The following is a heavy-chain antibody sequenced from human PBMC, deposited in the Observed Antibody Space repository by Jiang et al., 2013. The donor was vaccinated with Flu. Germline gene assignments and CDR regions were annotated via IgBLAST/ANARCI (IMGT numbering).Heavy chain of an antibody. V-gene: IGHV6-1*01. CDR2: TYYRSKWYN. CDR3: AREDTIYALFDY. Sequence: RQSPSRGLEWLGRTYYRSKWYNDYAVSVKSRITINPDTSKNEFSLQLNSVTPEDTAVYYCAREDTIYALFDYWGQGTLVTVSS. J-gene: IGHJ4*02. D-gene: IGHD5-24*01.